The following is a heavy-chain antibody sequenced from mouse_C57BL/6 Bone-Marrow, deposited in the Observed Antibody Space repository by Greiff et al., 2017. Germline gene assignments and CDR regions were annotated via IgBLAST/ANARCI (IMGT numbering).Heavy chain of an antibody. V-gene: IGHV1-82*01. J-gene: IGHJ3*01. CDR1: GYAFSSSW. CDR2: IYPGDGDT. Sequence: VQVVESGPELVKPGASVKISCKASGYAFSSSWMNWVKQRPGKGLEWIGRIYPGDGDTNYNGKFKGKGTLTADKSSSTAYMQLSSLTSDDTAVYFCARSYYYSNSFAYWGQGTLVTVSA. CDR3: ARSYYYSNSFAY. D-gene: IGHD2-5*01.